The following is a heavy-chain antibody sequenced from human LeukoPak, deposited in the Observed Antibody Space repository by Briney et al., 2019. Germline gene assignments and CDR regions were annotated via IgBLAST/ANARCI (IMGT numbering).Heavy chain of an antibody. CDR3: AREDDYYFN. CDR2: INPKSGDT. D-gene: IGHD5-24*01. Sequence: ASVMFSCKASGYTFTDYYMHWVRQAPGQGLEWMGWINPKSGDTRYAQKFQGRVAMTRATSIGTAHMELTRLTSDDTAVYFCAREDDYYFNWGQGALVTVSS. V-gene: IGHV1-2*02. J-gene: IGHJ4*02. CDR1: GYTFTDYY.